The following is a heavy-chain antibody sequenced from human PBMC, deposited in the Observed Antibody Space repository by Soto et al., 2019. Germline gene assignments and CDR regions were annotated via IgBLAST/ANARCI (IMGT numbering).Heavy chain of an antibody. CDR3: ATALGSSGWFDY. J-gene: IGHJ4*02. CDR1: AYSSTIYG. Sequence: QVRLVQSGPEVKNPGASVKVSCQASAYSSTIYGITWVRQAPGQGLEWMGWIRPHNGDTKYAQRFQGRVTMTTDPSTTTVFMDLRTLRSDDTAVYYCATALGSSGWFDYWGPGTLVTVPS. V-gene: IGHV1-18*01. CDR2: IRPHNGDT. D-gene: IGHD6-19*01.